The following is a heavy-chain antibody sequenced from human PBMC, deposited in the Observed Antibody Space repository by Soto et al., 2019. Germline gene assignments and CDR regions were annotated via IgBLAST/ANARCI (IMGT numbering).Heavy chain of an antibody. Sequence: GGSLRLSCIGSGFRFGDYAMSWFRQAPGKGLDWVGFIRSKAYGGATEYAASVKGRFTISRDNVNSILSLDMSDLSAEDTAVYYCAKDCRRLAVAGSAFDSWGQGSLVT. J-gene: IGHJ4*02. CDR3: AKDCRRLAVAGSAFDS. CDR1: GFRFGDYA. CDR2: IRSKAYGGAT. D-gene: IGHD6-19*01. V-gene: IGHV3-49*03.